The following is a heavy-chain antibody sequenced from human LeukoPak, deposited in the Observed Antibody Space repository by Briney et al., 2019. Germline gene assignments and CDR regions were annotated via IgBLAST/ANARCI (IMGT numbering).Heavy chain of an antibody. CDR3: ARDGGGNMRSYYMDV. V-gene: IGHV3-11*01. D-gene: IGHD4-23*01. Sequence: PGGSLRLSCAASGFTFTDYYMSWIRQAPGKGLEWLSYISGSGSTIFYADSVKGRFTISRDNAKNSLYLEMNSLRAEDTAVYYCARDGGGNMRSYYMDVWGKGTTVTVSS. J-gene: IGHJ6*03. CDR2: ISGSGSTI. CDR1: GFTFTDYY.